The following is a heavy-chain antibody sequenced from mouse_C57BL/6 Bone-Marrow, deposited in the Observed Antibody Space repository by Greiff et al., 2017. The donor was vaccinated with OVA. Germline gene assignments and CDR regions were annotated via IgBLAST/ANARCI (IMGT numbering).Heavy chain of an antibody. V-gene: IGHV5-12*01. D-gene: IGHD1-1*01. CDR3: ARYYGSSRYYAMDY. J-gene: IGHJ4*01. CDR1: GFTFSDYY. CDR2: ISNGGGST. Sequence: DVMLVESGGGLVQPGGSLKLSCAASGFTFSDYYMYWVRQTPEKRLEWVAYISNGGGSTYYPDTVKGRFTFSRDNAKNTLYLQMSRLKSEDTAMYYCARYYGSSRYYAMDYWGQGTTVTVSS.